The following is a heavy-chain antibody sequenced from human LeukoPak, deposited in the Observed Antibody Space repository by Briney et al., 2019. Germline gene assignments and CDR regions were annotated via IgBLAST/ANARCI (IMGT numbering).Heavy chain of an antibody. V-gene: IGHV3-48*03. Sequence: PGGSLRLSCTASGFTFSAYEMNWVRQAPGKGLEWLSFIGVSDTATHYADSVKGRFTIPRDNAKNSLFLQMNSLRVDDTAVYYCVTDTPGVLDFDYWGQGTLVTVSS. J-gene: IGHJ4*02. CDR1: GFTFSAYE. CDR3: VTDTPGVLDFDY. CDR2: IGVSDTAT.